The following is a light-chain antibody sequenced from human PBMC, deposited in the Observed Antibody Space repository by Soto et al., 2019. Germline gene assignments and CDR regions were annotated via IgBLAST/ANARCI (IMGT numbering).Light chain of an antibody. CDR2: QDS. CDR3: QAWDSSTGV. J-gene: IGLJ2*01. V-gene: IGLV3-1*01. Sequence: SYELTQPPSVSVSPGQTASITCSGDKLGDKYACWYQQKPGQSPVLVIYQDSKRPSGIPERFSGSNSGNTATLTISGTQAMDEADYYCQAWDSSTGVFGGGTKVTLL. CDR1: KLGDKY.